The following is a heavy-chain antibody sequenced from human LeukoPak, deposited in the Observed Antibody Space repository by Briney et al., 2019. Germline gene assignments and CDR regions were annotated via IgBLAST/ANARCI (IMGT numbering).Heavy chain of an antibody. Sequence: GGSLRLSCAASGFTFSSYWMSWVRQARGKGLEWVANIKQDGSEKYYVDSVKGRFTISRDNAKNSLYLQMNSLRAEDTAVYYCARDSSGYFQYFHHWGQGTLGTVSS. V-gene: IGHV3-7*01. J-gene: IGHJ1*01. CDR1: GFTFSSYW. D-gene: IGHD3-22*01. CDR3: ARDSSGYFQYFHH. CDR2: IKQDGSEK.